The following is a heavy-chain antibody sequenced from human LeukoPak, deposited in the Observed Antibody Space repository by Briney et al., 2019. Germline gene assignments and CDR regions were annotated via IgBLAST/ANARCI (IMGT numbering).Heavy chain of an antibody. Sequence: KSSETLSLTCTVSGGSISSSSYSWGWIRQPPGKGLEWIGSVYYSGSTYFNPSLKSRVTISVDTSKNQFSLKLSSVTAADTAVYYCARDTNSHLLAAAGYDYWGQGTLVTVSS. CDR2: VYYSGST. V-gene: IGHV4-39*07. CDR3: ARDTNSHLLAAAGYDY. D-gene: IGHD6-13*01. CDR1: GGSISSSSYS. J-gene: IGHJ4*02.